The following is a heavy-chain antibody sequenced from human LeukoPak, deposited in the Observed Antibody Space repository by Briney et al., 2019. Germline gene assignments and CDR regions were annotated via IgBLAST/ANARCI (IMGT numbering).Heavy chain of an antibody. CDR1: GFTFSTYI. J-gene: IGHJ3*02. CDR3: ARSKRNGFDI. Sequence: PGGSLRLSCAASGFTFSTYIMNWVRQTPGKGLEWVSSIGTSTSYIYYADSVKGRFTISRDNAKNSLYLQMNSLRAEDTAVYYCARSKRNGFDIWGQGTMVTVSS. V-gene: IGHV3-21*01. CDR2: IGTSTSYI.